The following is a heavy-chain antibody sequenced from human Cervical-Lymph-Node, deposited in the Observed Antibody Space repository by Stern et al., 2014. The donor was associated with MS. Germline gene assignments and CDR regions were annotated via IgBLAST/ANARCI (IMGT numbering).Heavy chain of an antibody. CDR3: ARGYGGNPIDY. V-gene: IGHV4-59*01. J-gene: IGHJ4*02. CDR1: GGSISSYY. Sequence: VQLVESGPGLVKPSETLSLTCTVSGGSISSYYWSWIRPPPGKGLAWIGYIYYSGSTNYNPSLKSRVTISVDTSKNQFSLKLSSVTAADTAVYYCARGYGGNPIDYWGQGTLVTVSS. CDR2: IYYSGST. D-gene: IGHD4-23*01.